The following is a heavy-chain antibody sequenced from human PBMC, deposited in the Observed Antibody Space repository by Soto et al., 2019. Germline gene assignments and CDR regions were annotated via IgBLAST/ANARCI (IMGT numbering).Heavy chain of an antibody. J-gene: IGHJ4*02. Sequence: EVQLLESGGGLVQPGGSLRLSCAASGFTFSSYAMRWVRQAPVKGLEWVSAISGSGDSTYYADSVKGRFTISRDNSKNTLYLQMNILRAEDTAVYYWARRGSGRYYEYWGPGALVTVSS. CDR3: ARRGSGRYYEY. V-gene: IGHV3-23*01. CDR1: GFTFSSYA. D-gene: IGHD6-25*01. CDR2: ISGSGDST.